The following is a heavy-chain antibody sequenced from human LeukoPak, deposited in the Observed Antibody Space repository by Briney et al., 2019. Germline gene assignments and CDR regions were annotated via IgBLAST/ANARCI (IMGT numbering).Heavy chain of an antibody. CDR3: ARTTEAHSWQARYYSYYMDV. Sequence: SETLSLTCAVSGGSISSSNWWSWVRQPPGKGLEWIREINHSGSTNYNPSLKSRVTISVDTSKNQFSLKLSSVTAADTAVYYCARTTEAHSWQARYYSYYMDVWGKGTTVTVSS. V-gene: IGHV4-4*02. CDR1: GGSISSSNW. J-gene: IGHJ6*03. CDR2: INHSGST. D-gene: IGHD6-13*01.